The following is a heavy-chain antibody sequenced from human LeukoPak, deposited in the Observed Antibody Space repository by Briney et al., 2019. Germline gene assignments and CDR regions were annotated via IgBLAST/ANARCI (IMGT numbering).Heavy chain of an antibody. Sequence: GGSLRLSCAASGFTFSNYWMTWVRQVPGKGLEWVANIKPDGSEKDYVDSVKGRFTISRDNAKNSLYLQMNSLRAEDTAVYYCARVEDYDILTGFDYWGQGTLVTVSS. D-gene: IGHD3-9*01. CDR2: IKPDGSEK. V-gene: IGHV3-7*01. CDR3: ARVEDYDILTGFDY. J-gene: IGHJ4*02. CDR1: GFTFSNYW.